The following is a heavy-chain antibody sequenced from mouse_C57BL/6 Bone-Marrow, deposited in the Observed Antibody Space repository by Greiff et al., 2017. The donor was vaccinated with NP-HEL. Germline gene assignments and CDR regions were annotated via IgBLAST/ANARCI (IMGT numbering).Heavy chain of an antibody. D-gene: IGHD2-4*01. J-gene: IGHJ2*01. CDR3: ARWRSRRDFDY. V-gene: IGHV1-61*01. CDR2: IYPSDSET. Sequence: QVQLQQPGAELVRPGSSVKLSCKASGYTFTRYWMDWVKQRPGQGLEWIGNIYPSDSETHYNQKFKDKATLTVDKSSSTAYMQLSSLTSEDSAVYYCARWRSRRDFDYWGQGTTLTVSS. CDR1: GYTFTRYW.